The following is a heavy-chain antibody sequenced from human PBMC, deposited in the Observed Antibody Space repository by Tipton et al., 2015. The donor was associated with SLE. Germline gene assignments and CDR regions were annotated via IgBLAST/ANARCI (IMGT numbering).Heavy chain of an antibody. V-gene: IGHV3-23*03. D-gene: IGHD1-26*01. CDR2: IYSGGST. CDR1: GFTFTNYE. Sequence: SLRLSCTASGFTFTNYEMNWVRQAPGKGLEWVSVIYSGGSTYYADSVKGRSTISRDNSKNTLYLQMNSLRAEDTAVYYCAKIGGPDYWGQGTLVTVSS. CDR3: AKIGGPDY. J-gene: IGHJ4*02.